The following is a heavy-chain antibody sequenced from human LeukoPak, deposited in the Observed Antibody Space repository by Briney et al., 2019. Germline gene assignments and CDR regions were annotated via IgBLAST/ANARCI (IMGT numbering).Heavy chain of an antibody. J-gene: IGHJ5*02. CDR2: IYSDGTI. CDR1: GFTVSSNY. V-gene: IGHV3-66*01. CDR3: ARGWELDP. Sequence: GESLRLSCAASGFTVSSNYMSWVRQVPGKGLEWVSVIYSDGTISYADSVKGRFTISRDNSENTLYLQMNSLRAEDTAVYYCARGWELDPWGQGTLVTVSS. D-gene: IGHD1-26*01.